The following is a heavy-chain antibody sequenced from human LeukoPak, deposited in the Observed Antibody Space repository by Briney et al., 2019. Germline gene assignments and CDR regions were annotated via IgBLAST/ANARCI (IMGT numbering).Heavy chain of an antibody. Sequence: ASVTVSCKASGYTFTSYAMHWVRQAPGQRLEWMGWINAGNGNTKYSQKFQSRVTITRDTSASTAYMELSSLRSEDTAVYYCARDRWWEPTDFSFDYWGQGTLVTVSS. V-gene: IGHV1-3*01. D-gene: IGHD1-26*01. CDR1: GYTFTSYA. CDR3: ARDRWWEPTDFSFDY. J-gene: IGHJ4*02. CDR2: INAGNGNT.